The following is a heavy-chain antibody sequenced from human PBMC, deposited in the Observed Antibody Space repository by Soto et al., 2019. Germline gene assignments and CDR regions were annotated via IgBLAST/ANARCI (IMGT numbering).Heavy chain of an antibody. CDR1: GDSFNNFY. CDR3: AREAAVDVGDGYWCDP. Sequence: ETLSLTCTVSGDSFNNFYWSVSRPPAGKRVEWGGRIYSSGHTDYNHSLRSRVTVSVDTSKNHVSLRLSSVTAADTAVYFCAREAAVDVGDGYWCDPWGQGTPVTVSS. J-gene: IGHJ5*02. D-gene: IGHD6-13*01. V-gene: IGHV4-4*07. CDR2: IYSSGHT.